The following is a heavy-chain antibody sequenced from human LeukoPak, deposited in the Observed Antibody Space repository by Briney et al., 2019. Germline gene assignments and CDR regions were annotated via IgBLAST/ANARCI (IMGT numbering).Heavy chain of an antibody. J-gene: IGHJ3*02. Sequence: GGSLRLSCAPSTFTINIYAMTWVRQAPGKGLEWVSSITVNGRGTSYADSVKGRFTISRDNSKNTLYLQMNSLRAEDTAIYYCAKDSNGDYVGAFDSWDQGTMVTVSS. CDR2: ITVNGRGT. V-gene: IGHV3-23*01. D-gene: IGHD4-17*01. CDR1: TFTINIYA. CDR3: AKDSNGDYVGAFDS.